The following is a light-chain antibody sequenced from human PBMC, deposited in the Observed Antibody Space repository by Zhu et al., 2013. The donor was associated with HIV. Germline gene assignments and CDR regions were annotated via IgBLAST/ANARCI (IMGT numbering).Light chain of an antibody. CDR1: SSNIGSNT. Sequence: QSVLTQPPSASGTPGQRVTISCSGSSSNIGSNTVSWYYQLPGTAPKLLIFSSNQRPSGVPDRISGSKSGTSASLVISGLRSEDEADYYCASWDDSLRGLFGGGTKLTVL. CDR3: ASWDDSLRGL. J-gene: IGLJ2*01. V-gene: IGLV1-47*02. CDR2: SSN.